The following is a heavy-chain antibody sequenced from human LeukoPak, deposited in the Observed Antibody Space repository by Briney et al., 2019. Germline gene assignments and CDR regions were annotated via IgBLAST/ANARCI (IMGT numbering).Heavy chain of an antibody. CDR3: ARLPMVRGVIINYYYYYYMDV. D-gene: IGHD3-10*01. CDR2: INHSGST. V-gene: IGHV4-34*01. CDR1: GGSFSGYY. J-gene: IGHJ6*03. Sequence: SETLSLTCAVYGGSFSGYYWSWIRQPPGKGLAWIGEINHSGSTNYNPSLKSRVTISVDTSKNQFSLKLSSVTAADTAVYYCARLPMVRGVIINYYYYYYMDVWGKGTTVTISS.